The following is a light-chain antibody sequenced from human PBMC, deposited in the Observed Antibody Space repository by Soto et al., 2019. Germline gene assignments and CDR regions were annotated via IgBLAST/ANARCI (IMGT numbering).Light chain of an antibody. CDR1: ENVDRY. Sequence: DIQVTQSPSSLSSSVGDRVTITCRASENVDRYVNWYQQIPGKAPSLLISAASTLQSGVPSRFRGSGSGTEFTLTISSLQSEDFAVYYCQQYNNWPPITFGQGTRLEIK. J-gene: IGKJ5*01. CDR3: QQYNNWPPIT. V-gene: IGKV1-39*01. CDR2: AAS.